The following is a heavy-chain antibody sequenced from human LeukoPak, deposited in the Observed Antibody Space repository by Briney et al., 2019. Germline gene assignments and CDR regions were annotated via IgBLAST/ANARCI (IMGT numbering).Heavy chain of an antibody. J-gene: IGHJ6*03. CDR2: IKSKTDGGTT. V-gene: IGHV3-15*01. CDR3: TTRDDGFYYYYYMDV. CDR1: GFTFSNAW. D-gene: IGHD5-24*01. Sequence: GGSLRLSCAASGFTFSNAWMSWVRQAPGKGLEWVGRIKSKTDGGTTDYAAPVKGRFTISRDDSKNTLYLQMDSLKTEDTAVYYCTTRDDGFYYYYYMDVWGKGTTVTISS.